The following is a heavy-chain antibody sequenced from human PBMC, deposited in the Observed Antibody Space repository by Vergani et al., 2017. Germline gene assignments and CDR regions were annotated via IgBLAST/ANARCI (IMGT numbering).Heavy chain of an antibody. D-gene: IGHD3-16*01. CDR3: ARDTFHVDSENYDDVFES. J-gene: IGHJ3*02. Sequence: QVQLQESGPGLVKPSETLSLTCTVSGGSITNNFWSWIRRPPGKGLELIGYIHHSGATNSKSSLRSRVSISIDTSKSSFSLRLSSVTTADTAMYYCARDTFHVDSENYDDVFESWGQGTMVIVSS. CDR2: IHHSGAT. CDR1: GGSITNNF. V-gene: IGHV4-59*01.